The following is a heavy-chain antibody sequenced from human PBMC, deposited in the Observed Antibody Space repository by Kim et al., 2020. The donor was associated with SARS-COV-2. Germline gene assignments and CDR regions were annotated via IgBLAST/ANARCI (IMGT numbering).Heavy chain of an antibody. J-gene: IGHJ6*02. CDR2: ISYDGSNK. CDR3: AKDRVSYGYVYYYYGMDV. D-gene: IGHD5-18*01. Sequence: GGSLRLSCAASGFTFSSYGMHWVRQAPGKGLEWVAVISYDGSNKYYADSVKGRFTISRDNSKNTLYLQMNSLRAEDTAVYYCAKDRVSYGYVYYYYGMDVWGEGTTVTVSS. V-gene: IGHV3-30*18. CDR1: GFTFSSYG.